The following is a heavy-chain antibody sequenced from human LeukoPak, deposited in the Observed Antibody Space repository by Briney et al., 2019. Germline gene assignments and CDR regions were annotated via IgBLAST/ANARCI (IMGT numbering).Heavy chain of an antibody. CDR2: IYYSGST. Sequence: PSETLSLTCTVSGGSISSYYWSWIRQPPGKGLEWIGYIYYSGSTNYNPSLKSRVTISVDTSKNQFSLKLSSVTAADTAVYYCARLAVKGLWAMVYTAFDIWGQGTMVTVSS. CDR3: ARLAVKGLWAMVYTAFDI. D-gene: IGHD5-18*01. V-gene: IGHV4-59*01. J-gene: IGHJ3*02. CDR1: GGSISSYY.